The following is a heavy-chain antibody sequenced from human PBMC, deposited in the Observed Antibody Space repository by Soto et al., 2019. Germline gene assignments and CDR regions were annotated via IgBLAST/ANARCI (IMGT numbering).Heavy chain of an antibody. V-gene: IGHV3-48*01. CDR2: ISSSSSTI. Sequence: EVQLVESGGGLVQPGGSLRLSCAASGFTFSSYSMNWVRQAPGKGLEWVSYISSSSSTIYYADSVKGRFTISRDNAKNSLYLQIHSLRAEDTAVYYCARDGNYGGSYPYYYMDVWGKGTTVTVSS. CDR3: ARDGNYGGSYPYYYMDV. D-gene: IGHD3-16*02. CDR1: GFTFSSYS. J-gene: IGHJ6*03.